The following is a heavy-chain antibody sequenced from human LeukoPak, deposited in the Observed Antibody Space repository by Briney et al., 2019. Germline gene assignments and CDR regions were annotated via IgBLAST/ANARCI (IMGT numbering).Heavy chain of an antibody. CDR3: ARDVRDEYSSDLGRIGAIDI. Sequence: PGGSLRLSCADSGVSFSVYSMSWVSQAPGKGLEWVSSISSSGDHIYYADSVKGRFTMSRDNAKNSVSLEMHSLRAEDTAVYYCARDVRDEYSSDLGRIGAIDIWGQGTMVTVSS. CDR1: GVSFSVYS. J-gene: IGHJ3*02. CDR2: ISSSGDHI. D-gene: IGHD6-6*01. V-gene: IGHV3-21*01.